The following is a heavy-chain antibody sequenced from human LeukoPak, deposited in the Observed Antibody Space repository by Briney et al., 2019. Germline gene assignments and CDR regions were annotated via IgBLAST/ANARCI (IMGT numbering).Heavy chain of an antibody. D-gene: IGHD3-10*01. CDR3: AKRFGESPAGGFDI. CDR2: IWYDGSNK. J-gene: IGHJ3*02. CDR1: GFTFSSYG. V-gene: IGHV3-33*06. Sequence: KPGRSLRLSCAASGFTFSSYGMHWVRQAPGKGLEWVAVIWYDGSNKYYADSVKGRFTISRDNSKNTLYLQMNNLRAEDTAVYYCAKRFGESPAGGFDIWGQGTMVTVSS.